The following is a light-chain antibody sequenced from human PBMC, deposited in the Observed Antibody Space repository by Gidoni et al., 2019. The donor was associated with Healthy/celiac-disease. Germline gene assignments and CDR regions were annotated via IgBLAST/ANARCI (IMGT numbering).Light chain of an antibody. CDR2: DVS. V-gene: IGLV2-14*01. J-gene: IGLJ1*01. Sequence: QSALTQPAPVSGPPGQSITISCTGTSSDVGGYNYVPWYQQHPGKAPKLMIYDVSNRPSGVSNRFSGSKSGNTASLTISGLQAEDEADYYCSSYTSSSTLYVFGTGTKVTVL. CDR3: SSYTSSSTLYV. CDR1: SSDVGGYNY.